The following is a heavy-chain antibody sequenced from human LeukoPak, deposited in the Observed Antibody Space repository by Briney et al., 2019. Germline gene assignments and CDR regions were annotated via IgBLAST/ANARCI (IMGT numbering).Heavy chain of an antibody. CDR1: GGSISSGDYY. J-gene: IGHJ4*02. D-gene: IGHD5-12*01. Sequence: SETLSLTCTVSGGSISSGDYYWSWIRQPPGKGLEWIGYIYYSGSTYYNPSLKSRVTISVDTSKNQFSLKLSSVTTADTAVYYCARVATKTCDYWGQGTLVTVSS. V-gene: IGHV4-30-4*08. CDR2: IYYSGST. CDR3: ARVATKTCDY.